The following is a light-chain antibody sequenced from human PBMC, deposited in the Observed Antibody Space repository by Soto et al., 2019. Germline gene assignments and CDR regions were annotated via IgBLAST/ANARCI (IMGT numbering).Light chain of an antibody. Sequence: EIVMTQSPATLSVSQGERVTLSCSASQSVSNKLAWYQQQPGQAPGLLGYGASTRATGTPARFSGSGSGTEFPLTISSLQSEDFAIYYCQQYNNWPPRYTFGQGTKLEI. CDR2: GAS. CDR1: QSVSNK. V-gene: IGKV3-15*01. CDR3: QQYNNWPPRYT. J-gene: IGKJ2*01.